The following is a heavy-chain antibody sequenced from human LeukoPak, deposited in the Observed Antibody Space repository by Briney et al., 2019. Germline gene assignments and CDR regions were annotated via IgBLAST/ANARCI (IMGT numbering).Heavy chain of an antibody. CDR3: ARGPPPGGLAYYFDY. V-gene: IGHV4-34*01. Sequence: PSETLSLTCAVYGGSFSGYYWSWIRQPPGKGLEWIGEINHSGSTNYNPSLKSRVTISVDTSKNQFSLKLSSVTAADTAVYYCARGPPPGGLAYYFDYWGQGTLVTVS. CDR1: GGSFSGYY. J-gene: IGHJ4*02. CDR2: INHSGST. D-gene: IGHD3-10*01.